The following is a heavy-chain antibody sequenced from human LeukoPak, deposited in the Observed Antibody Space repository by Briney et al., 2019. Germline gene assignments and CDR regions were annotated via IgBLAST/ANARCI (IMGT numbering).Heavy chain of an antibody. CDR2: ISSSGSTI. CDR1: GFTFSDYY. Sequence: GGSLRLSCAASGFTFSDYYMSWIRLAPGKGLEWVSYISSSGSTIYYADSVKGRFTISRDNAKNSLYLQMNSLRAEDTAVYYCAKPLPGVRTKHALDIWGRGTLVTVAS. CDR3: AKPLPGVRTKHALDI. D-gene: IGHD3-3*01. V-gene: IGHV3-11*01. J-gene: IGHJ3*02.